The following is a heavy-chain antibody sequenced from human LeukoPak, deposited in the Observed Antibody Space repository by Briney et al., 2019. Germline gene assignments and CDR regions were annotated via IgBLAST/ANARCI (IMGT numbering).Heavy chain of an antibody. Sequence: GGSLGLSCAASGFTFSSYEMNWVRQAPGKGLEWVSYISSSHSTIYYADSVKGRFTISRDNAKNSLYLQMNSLRAEDTAVYYCAREVPTGQAFDIWGQGTMVTVSS. CDR2: ISSSHSTI. J-gene: IGHJ3*02. CDR1: GFTFSSYE. V-gene: IGHV3-48*03. D-gene: IGHD4-17*01. CDR3: AREVPTGQAFDI.